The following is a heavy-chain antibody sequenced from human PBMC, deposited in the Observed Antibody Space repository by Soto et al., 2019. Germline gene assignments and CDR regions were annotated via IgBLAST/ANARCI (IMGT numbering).Heavy chain of an antibody. CDR3: ARIGYCTNGVCDVGYYYYGMDV. J-gene: IGHJ6*02. CDR1: GGTFSSYS. V-gene: IGHV1-69*13. Sequence: GASVKVSCKASGGTFSSYSISWVRQAPGQGLEWLRGIIPIFGTANYAQKFQGRVTITADESTSTAYMELSSLRSEDTAVYYCARIGYCTNGVCDVGYYYYGMDVWGQGTTVTVSS. D-gene: IGHD2-8*01. CDR2: IIPIFGTA.